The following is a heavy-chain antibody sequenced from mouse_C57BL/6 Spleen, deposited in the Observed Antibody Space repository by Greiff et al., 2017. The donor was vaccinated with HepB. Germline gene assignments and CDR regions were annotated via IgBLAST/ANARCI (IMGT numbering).Heavy chain of an antibody. CDR3: ARGYQGFAY. D-gene: IGHD1-2*01. J-gene: IGHJ3*01. CDR1: GYAFSSSW. V-gene: IGHV1-82*01. Sequence: QVQLQQSGPELVKPGASVKISCKASGYAFSSSWMNWVKQRPGKGLEWIGRIYPGDGDTNYNGKFKGKATLTAEKSSSTAYMQLSSLTSEDSAVYFCARGYQGFAYWGQGTLVTVSA. CDR2: IYPGDGDT.